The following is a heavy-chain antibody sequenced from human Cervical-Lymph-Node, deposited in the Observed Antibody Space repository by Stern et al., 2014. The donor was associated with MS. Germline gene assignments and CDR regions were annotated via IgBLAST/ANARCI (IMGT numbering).Heavy chain of an antibody. D-gene: IGHD4-17*01. V-gene: IGHV1-18*01. CDR3: ARSWGKTTVTTIDY. J-gene: IGHJ4*02. CDR1: GGTFSSYG. Sequence: QVQLVQSGAEVKKPGSSVKVSCKASGGTFSSYGISWVRQAPGQGLEWMGWISAYNGNTNYAQKLQGRVTMTTDTSTSTAYMELRSLRSDDTAVYYCARSWGKTTVTTIDYWGQGTLVTVSS. CDR2: ISAYNGNT.